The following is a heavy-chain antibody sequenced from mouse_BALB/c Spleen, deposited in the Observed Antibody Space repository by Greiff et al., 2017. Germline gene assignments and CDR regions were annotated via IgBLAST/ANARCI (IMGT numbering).Heavy chain of an antibody. CDR3: VAMITTFDY. Sequence: EVKLMESGGGLVQPKGSLKLSCAASGFTFNTYAMNWVRQAPGKGLEWVARIRSKSNNYATYYADSVKDRFTISRDDSQSMLYLQMNNLKTEDTAMYYCVAMITTFDYWGQGTTLTVSS. CDR2: IRSKSNNYAT. CDR1: GFTFNTYA. D-gene: IGHD2-4*01. V-gene: IGHV10-1*02. J-gene: IGHJ2*01.